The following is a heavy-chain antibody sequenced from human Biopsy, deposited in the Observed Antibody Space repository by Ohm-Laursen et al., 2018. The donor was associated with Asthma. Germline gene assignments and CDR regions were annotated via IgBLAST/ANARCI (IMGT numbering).Heavy chain of an antibody. CDR1: GFSFDDCA. Sequence: SSLRLSCTASGFSFDDCAMHWVRQAPGKGLEWVSRISWNSGNIDYAVSVKGRFTISRDNAKNSLYLQMQSLRPEDTAFYYCAKSADYYDSTDYLDFWGRGTLVTVSS. D-gene: IGHD3-22*01. CDR2: ISWNSGNI. V-gene: IGHV3-9*01. CDR3: AKSADYYDSTDYLDF. J-gene: IGHJ4*01.